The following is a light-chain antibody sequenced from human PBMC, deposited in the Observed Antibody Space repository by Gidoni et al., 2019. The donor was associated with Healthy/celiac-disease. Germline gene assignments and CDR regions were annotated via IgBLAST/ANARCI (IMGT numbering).Light chain of an antibody. J-gene: IGLJ3*02. CDR2: GNS. V-gene: IGLV1-40*01. CDR1: SSNIESGSD. Sequence: QSVLTQPPSVSGAPGQRVTISCTGSSSNIESGSDVHWYQQLPGTAPKLLIYGNSNLPSGVPDRFSGSKSGTSASLAITGLQAEDEADYYCQSYDSSLSGSRVFGGGTKLTVL. CDR3: QSYDSSLSGSRV.